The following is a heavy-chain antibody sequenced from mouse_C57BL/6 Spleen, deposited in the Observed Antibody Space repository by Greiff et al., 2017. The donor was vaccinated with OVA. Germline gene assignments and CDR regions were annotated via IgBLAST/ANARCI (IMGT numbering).Heavy chain of an antibody. V-gene: IGHV1-50*01. CDR3: ARSYSNQFAY. Sequence: VQLQQPGAELVKPGASVKLSCKASGYTFTSYWMQWVKQRPGQGLEWIGEIDPSDSYTNYNQKFKGKATLTVETSSSTAYMHLSSLSSEDSAVYYCARSYSNQFAYWGQGTLVTVSA. D-gene: IGHD2-5*01. J-gene: IGHJ3*01. CDR2: IDPSDSYT. CDR1: GYTFTSYW.